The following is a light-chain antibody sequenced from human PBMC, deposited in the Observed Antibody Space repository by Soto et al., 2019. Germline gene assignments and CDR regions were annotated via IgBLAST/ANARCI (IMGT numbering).Light chain of an antibody. CDR1: QSVSNY. CDR2: AAS. J-gene: IGKJ4*01. CDR3: QQSYSTPLT. V-gene: IGKV1-39*01. Sequence: DIQMTQSPSSLSASVGDTVTITCRASQSVSNYLNWYQQKPGKAPKLLIYAASSLQSGVPSRFSATRYRSAFTLTLTSLHPEDFATYYCQQSYSTPLTFGGGTKVEIK.